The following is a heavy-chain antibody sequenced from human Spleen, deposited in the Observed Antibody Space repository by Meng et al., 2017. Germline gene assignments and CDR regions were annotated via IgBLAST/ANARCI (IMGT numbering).Heavy chain of an antibody. J-gene: IGHJ4*02. CDR3: ARDEDISAAGKLFGDY. V-gene: IGHV1-2*06. CDR2: INPKGGDT. Sequence: GQWVQAEAEGKNAGGSVKVSCKPSGYNFPDYYIHWVRRAPGQGLEWMGRINPKGGDTHYAQKFQARVTMTGDTSISTAYMELSGLRSDDTAMYYCARDEDISAAGKLFGDYWGQGTLVTVSS. CDR1: GYNFPDYY. D-gene: IGHD6-13*01.